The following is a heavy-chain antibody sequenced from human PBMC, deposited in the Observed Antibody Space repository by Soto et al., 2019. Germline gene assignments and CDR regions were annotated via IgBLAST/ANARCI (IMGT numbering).Heavy chain of an antibody. CDR3: VRDDDGVGNDY. D-gene: IGHD2-8*01. V-gene: IGHV3-74*03. J-gene: IGHJ4*02. CDR1: GFTFSSYW. CDR2: IDSDGNST. Sequence: GGSLRLSCAASGFTFSSYWMHWVRQVPGKGLVWVSHIDSDGNSTTYADSVKGRFTISRDNAKNTVYLQMNSLRADDTAVYYCVRDDDGVGNDYWGLGTLVTVSS.